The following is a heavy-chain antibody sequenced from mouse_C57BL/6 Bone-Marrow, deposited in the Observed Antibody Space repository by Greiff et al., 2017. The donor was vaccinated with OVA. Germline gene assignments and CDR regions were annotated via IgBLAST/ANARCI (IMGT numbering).Heavy chain of an antibody. V-gene: IGHV1-15*01. CDR2: IDPETGGT. CDR3: TSYDYDEGGYAMDY. J-gene: IGHJ4*01. D-gene: IGHD2-4*01. CDR1: GYTFTDYE. Sequence: QVQLQQSGAELVRPGASVTLSCKASGYTFTDYEMHWVKQTPVHGLEWIGAIDPETGGTAYNQKFKGKAILTADKSSSTAYMELRSLTSEDSAVYYCTSYDYDEGGYAMDYWGQGTSVTVSS.